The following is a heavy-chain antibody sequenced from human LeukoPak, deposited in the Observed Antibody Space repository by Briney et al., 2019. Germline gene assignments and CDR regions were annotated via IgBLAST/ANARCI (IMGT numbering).Heavy chain of an antibody. Sequence: SETLSLTCTVSGGSISSSSYYWGWIRQPPGKGLEWIGSIYYSGSTYYNPSLKSRVTISVDTSKNQFSLKLSSVTAADTAVYYCARSDPRYYDSSGYYYPDLVGYFDYWGQGTLVTVSS. V-gene: IGHV4-39*07. J-gene: IGHJ4*02. CDR1: GGSISSSSYY. D-gene: IGHD3-22*01. CDR3: ARSDPRYYDSSGYYYPDLVGYFDY. CDR2: IYYSGST.